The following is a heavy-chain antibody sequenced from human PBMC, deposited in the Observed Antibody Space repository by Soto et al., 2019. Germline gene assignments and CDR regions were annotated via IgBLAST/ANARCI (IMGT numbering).Heavy chain of an antibody. CDR2: INPNSGGT. CDR3: ARSMMCISTSCYSQSWFLGYYYGMDV. Sequence: QVQLVQSGAEVKKPGASVKVSCKASGYTFTGYYMHWVRQAPGQGLEWMGWINPNSGGTNYAQKFQGWVTMTRDTSSSTADRXXSXLXXDDTAVYYCARSMMCISTSCYSQSWFLGYYYGMDVWGQGTTVTVSS. D-gene: IGHD2-2*01. V-gene: IGHV1-2*04. J-gene: IGHJ6*02. CDR1: GYTFTGYY.